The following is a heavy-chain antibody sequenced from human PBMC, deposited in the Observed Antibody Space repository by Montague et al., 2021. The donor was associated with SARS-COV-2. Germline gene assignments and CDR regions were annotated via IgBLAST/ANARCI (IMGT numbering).Heavy chain of an antibody. J-gene: IGHJ6*02. CDR3: ARTVVVPAAMSRYYGMDV. CDR2: IYISGST. CDR1: GDSISSGSYY. D-gene: IGHD2-2*01. Sequence: TLPLTCTVSGDSISSGSYYWSWIRQPAGKGLEWIGRIYISGSTNYNPSLKSRVTMSVDTSKNQFSLKLSSVTAADTAVYYCARTVVVPAAMSRYYGMDVWGQGTSVTVSS. V-gene: IGHV4-61*02.